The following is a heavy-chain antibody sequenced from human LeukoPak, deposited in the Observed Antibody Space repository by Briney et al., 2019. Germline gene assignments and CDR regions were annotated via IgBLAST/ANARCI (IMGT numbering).Heavy chain of an antibody. CDR1: GFTFSNSW. J-gene: IGHJ4*02. V-gene: IGHV3-7*01. D-gene: IGHD2-15*01. Sequence: TGGPMRLSCAGSGFTFSNSWMSWVRKAPGKGLEGVAHIKQDGSEKYYVDSVKGRSTISRDNDKNSLYLQMDSLRAEDTAVYYCSSWSSCSGGTCQFNYWGQGTLVTVSS. CDR2: IKQDGSEK. CDR3: SSWSSCSGGTCQFNY.